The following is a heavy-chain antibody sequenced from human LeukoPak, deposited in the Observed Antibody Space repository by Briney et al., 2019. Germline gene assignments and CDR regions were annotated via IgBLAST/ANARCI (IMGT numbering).Heavy chain of an antibody. CDR2: ISADNGNT. CDR1: GYTFTSYG. Sequence: ASVKVSCKTSGYTFTSYGINWVRQAPGQGLEWMGWISADNGNTNYAQKLQGGVTMTTDTSTSTAYMELRSLRSDDTAVYYCARGYDYIWGSYRYSCDNWGQGTLVTVSS. V-gene: IGHV1-18*01. J-gene: IGHJ4*02. D-gene: IGHD3-16*02. CDR3: ARGYDYIWGSYRYSCDN.